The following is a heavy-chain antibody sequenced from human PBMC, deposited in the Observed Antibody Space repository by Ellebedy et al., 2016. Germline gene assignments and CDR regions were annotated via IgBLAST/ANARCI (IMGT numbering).Heavy chain of an antibody. CDR1: GYTFSAYY. D-gene: IGHD3-22*01. CDR3: AKAQHLPDDIFNF. V-gene: IGHV1-2*02. J-gene: IGHJ3*01. CDR2: INPNTGDT. Sequence: ASVKVSCXASGYTFSAYYIHWVRQAPGQGLERMGWINPNTGDTNYAQNFQVRVTMTRDTSITTAYMELSRLTSDDTAVYYCAKAQHLPDDIFNFWGQGTMVTVSS.